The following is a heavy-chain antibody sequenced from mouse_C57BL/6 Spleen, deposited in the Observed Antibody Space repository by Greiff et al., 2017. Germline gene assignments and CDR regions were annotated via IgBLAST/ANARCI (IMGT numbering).Heavy chain of an antibody. CDR2: IDPNSGGT. CDR3: ARSDYGSSHWYFDV. J-gene: IGHJ1*03. D-gene: IGHD1-1*01. CDR1: GYTFTSYW. Sequence: VQLQQPGAELVKPGASVKLSCKASGYTFTSYWMPWVQQRPGRGLGWIGRIDPNSGGTKYNEKFKSKATLTVDKPSSTAYMQLSSLTSEDSAVYYCARSDYGSSHWYFDVWGTGTTVTVSS. V-gene: IGHV1-72*01.